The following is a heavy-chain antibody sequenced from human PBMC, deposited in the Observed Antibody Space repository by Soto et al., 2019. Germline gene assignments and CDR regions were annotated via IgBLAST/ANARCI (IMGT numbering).Heavy chain of an antibody. D-gene: IGHD3-22*01. Sequence: SVKVSCKASGGTFSNHSISWVRQAPGQGPEWMGGIIPLSGTTNYAQKFQGRVTITADESMTTAYMELSSLRYGDTAVYYCARGPDRSGFYLFDFWGQGTLVIVSS. CDR1: GGTFSNHS. CDR2: IIPLSGTT. V-gene: IGHV1-69*13. J-gene: IGHJ4*02. CDR3: ARGPDRSGFYLFDF.